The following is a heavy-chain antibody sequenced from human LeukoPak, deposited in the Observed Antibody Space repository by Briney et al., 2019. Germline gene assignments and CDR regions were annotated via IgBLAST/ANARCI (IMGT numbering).Heavy chain of an antibody. CDR1: GFTFSSYW. D-gene: IGHD3-3*01. Sequence: GGSLRLSCAASGFTFSSYWMSWVRQAPGKGLEWVANIKQDGSEKYYVDSVKGRFTISRDNAKNSLYLQLNSLRAEDTAVYYCARDWENFWDTEDAFDIWGQGTMVTVSS. CDR2: IKQDGSEK. CDR3: ARDWENFWDTEDAFDI. V-gene: IGHV3-7*01. J-gene: IGHJ3*02.